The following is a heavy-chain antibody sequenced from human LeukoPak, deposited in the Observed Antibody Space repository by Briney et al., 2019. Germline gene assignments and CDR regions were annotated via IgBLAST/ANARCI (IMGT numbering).Heavy chain of an antibody. CDR2: INSDGSST. CDR1: GFTFSSYW. V-gene: IGHV3-74*01. J-gene: IGHJ5*02. Sequence: PGGSLRLSCAASGFTFSSYWMHWVRQAPGKGLVWVSRINSDGSSTSYADSVKGRFTISRDNAKNTLYLQMNSLRAEDTAVYYCAREVPRPLWFDPWGQGTLVTVSS. CDR3: AREVPRPLWFDP.